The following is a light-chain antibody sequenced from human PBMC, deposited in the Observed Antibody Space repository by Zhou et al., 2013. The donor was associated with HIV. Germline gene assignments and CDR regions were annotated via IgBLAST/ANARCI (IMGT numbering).Light chain of an antibody. CDR3: QQYGSSPCS. V-gene: IGKV3-20*01. Sequence: EVLMTQSPVTLSVSPGGRATLSCRASQSVDTYLAWYQQRPGQPPRLLIYGASSRATGIPDRFSGSGSGTDFTLIISRLEPEDFAVYYCQQYGSSPCSFGQGTKLEIK. J-gene: IGKJ2*04. CDR1: QSVDTY. CDR2: GAS.